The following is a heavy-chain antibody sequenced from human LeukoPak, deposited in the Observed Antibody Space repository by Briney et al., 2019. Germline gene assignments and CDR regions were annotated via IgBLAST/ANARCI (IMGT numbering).Heavy chain of an antibody. D-gene: IGHD3-22*01. CDR1: GGSISSSSYY. CDR2: IYHSGRT. CDR3: ARDNYDNSGYYFDY. J-gene: IGHJ4*02. V-gene: IGHV4-39*07. Sequence: PSETLSLTCTVSGGSISSSSYYWGWVRQPPGKGLEWIGEIYHSGRTNYTPSLKSRVTISVDKSKNQLSLKLSSVTAADTAVYYCARDNYDNSGYYFDYWGQGTLVTVSS.